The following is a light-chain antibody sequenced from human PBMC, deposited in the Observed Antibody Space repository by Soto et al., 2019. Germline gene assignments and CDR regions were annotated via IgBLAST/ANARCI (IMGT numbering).Light chain of an antibody. CDR2: GAS. J-gene: IGKJ5*01. CDR3: QQYDSSPIT. CDR1: QSVSSSY. Sequence: EIVLTQSPCTLSLSPRERATLSCRASQSVSSSYLAWYQQKPGQAPRLLIYGASSRATGIPDRFSGSGSGTDFTLTISRLEPEDFAVYYCQQYDSSPITFGQGTRLEIK. V-gene: IGKV3-20*01.